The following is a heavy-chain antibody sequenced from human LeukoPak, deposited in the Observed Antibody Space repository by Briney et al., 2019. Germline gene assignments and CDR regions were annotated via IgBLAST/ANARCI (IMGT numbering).Heavy chain of an antibody. CDR1: GFTFSSYS. CDR2: ISSSSSYI. Sequence: GGSLRLSCAASGFTFSSYSMNWVRQAPGKGLEWVSSISSSSSYIYYADSVKGRFTISRDNAKNSLYLQMNSLRAEDTAVYYCAKGTVDIVATYLDYWGQGTLVTVSS. D-gene: IGHD5-12*01. J-gene: IGHJ4*02. CDR3: AKGTVDIVATYLDY. V-gene: IGHV3-21*01.